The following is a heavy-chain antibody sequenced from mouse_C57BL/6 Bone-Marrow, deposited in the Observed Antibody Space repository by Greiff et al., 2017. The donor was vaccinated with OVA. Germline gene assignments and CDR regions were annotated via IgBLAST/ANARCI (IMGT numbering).Heavy chain of an antibody. CDR1: GYAFSSYW. V-gene: IGHV1-80*01. D-gene: IGHD1-2*01. J-gene: IGHJ1*03. Sequence: VHLVESGAELVKPGASVKISCKASGYAFSSYWMNWVKQRPGKGLEWIGQIYPGDGDTNYNGKFKGKATLTADKSSSTAYMQLSSLTSEDSAVYFWSRETLLRPRGNWYFDVWGTGTTVTVSS. CDR3: SRETLLRPRGNWYFDV. CDR2: IYPGDGDT.